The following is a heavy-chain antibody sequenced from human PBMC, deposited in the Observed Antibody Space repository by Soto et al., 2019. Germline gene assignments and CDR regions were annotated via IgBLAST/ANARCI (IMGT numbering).Heavy chain of an antibody. CDR3: ASKDIVVVPAAAEEYYGMDV. D-gene: IGHD2-2*01. J-gene: IGHJ6*02. CDR2: IYSGGST. CDR1: GFTVSSNY. Sequence: PVGSLGLSCAASGFTVSSNYMSWVRQAPGKGLEWVSVIYSGGSTYYADSVKGRFTISRDNSKNTLYLQMNSLRAEDTAVYYCASKDIVVVPAAAEEYYGMDVWGQGTTVTVSS. V-gene: IGHV3-53*01.